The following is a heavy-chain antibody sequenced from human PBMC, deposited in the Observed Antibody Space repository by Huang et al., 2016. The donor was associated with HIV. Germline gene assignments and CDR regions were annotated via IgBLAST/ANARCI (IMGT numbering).Heavy chain of an antibody. CDR1: GFTFDDYA. CDR2: ISWNSKSI. CDR3: AKDASSGYSSGHSGFKVYFFDF. Sequence: EVQLVESGGGLVQPGRSLRLSCAASGFTFDDYAFHWVREATGKGMEWGSGISWNSKSIDYADSVKGRFTISRDNAKNSLYLEMKSLRVDDTALYYCAKDASSGYSSGHSGFKVYFFDFWGQGTLVTVSS. D-gene: IGHD5-18*01. J-gene: IGHJ4*02. V-gene: IGHV3-9*01.